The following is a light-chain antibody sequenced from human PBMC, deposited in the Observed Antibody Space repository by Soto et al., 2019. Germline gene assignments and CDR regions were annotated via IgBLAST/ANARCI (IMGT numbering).Light chain of an antibody. V-gene: IGLV4-60*03. CDR2: VERSGSY. J-gene: IGLJ2*01. CDR1: SGYSTYI. CDR3: ETWDSNTFVV. Sequence: QPVLTQSSSASASLGSSVKLTCTLCSGYSTYIIAWHQQQPGKAPRYLMKVERSGSYNKGSGVPDRFSGSSSGADRYLTISNLQSEDEADYYCETWDSNTFVVFGGGTKLTVL.